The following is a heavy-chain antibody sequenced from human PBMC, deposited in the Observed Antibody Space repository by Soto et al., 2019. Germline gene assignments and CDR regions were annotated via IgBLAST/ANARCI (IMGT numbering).Heavy chain of an antibody. J-gene: IGHJ5*02. CDR1: GYTLTELS. CDR3: ATAAGDSSSSNWFDP. D-gene: IGHD6-6*01. Sequence: ASVKVSCKVSGYTLTELSMHWVRQASGKGLEWMGGFDPEDGETIYAQKFQGRVTMTEDTSTDTAYMELSSLRSEDTAVYYCATAAGDSSSSNWFDPWGQGTLVTVSS. V-gene: IGHV1-24*01. CDR2: FDPEDGET.